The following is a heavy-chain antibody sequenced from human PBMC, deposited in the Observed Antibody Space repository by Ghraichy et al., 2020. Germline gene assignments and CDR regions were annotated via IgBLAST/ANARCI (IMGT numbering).Heavy chain of an antibody. CDR2: VYYSGSI. D-gene: IGHD3-16*01. CDR3: ARGGYYFDY. Sequence: SQTLSLTCTVSGGSISSYYWSWIRQPPGKGLEWIGYVYYSGSINYNPSLKSRVTISVDTSKNQFSLRLSSVTAADTALYYCARGGYYFDYWGQGTLVTVSS. J-gene: IGHJ4*02. CDR1: GGSISSYY. V-gene: IGHV4-59*01.